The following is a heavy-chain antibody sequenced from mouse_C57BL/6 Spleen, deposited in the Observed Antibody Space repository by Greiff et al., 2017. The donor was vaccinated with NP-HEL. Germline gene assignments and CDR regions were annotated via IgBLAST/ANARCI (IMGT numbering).Heavy chain of an antibody. J-gene: IGHJ4*01. CDR1: GYSFTGYY. Sequence: VQLKESGPELVKPGASVKISCKASGYSFTGYYMHWVKQSHGNILDWIGYIYPYNGVSSYNQNFKGKATLTVDKSSSTAYMELRSLTSEDSAVYYCAREERDDAMDYWGQGTSVTVSS. V-gene: IGHV1-31*01. CDR2: IYPYNGVS. CDR3: AREERDDAMDY.